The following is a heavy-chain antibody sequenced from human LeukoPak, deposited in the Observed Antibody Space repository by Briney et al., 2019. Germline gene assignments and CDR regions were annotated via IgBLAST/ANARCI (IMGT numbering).Heavy chain of an antibody. V-gene: IGHV3-30*04. Sequence: GGSLRLSCAASGFTFGAYAMHWVRQSPGKGLEWVALISYDGSNKYYADSMKGRFTISRDNSKNTLYLQMNSLRAEDTAVYYCARDMGDLWGQGTLVTVSS. J-gene: IGHJ4*02. CDR1: GFTFGAYA. CDR2: ISYDGSNK. D-gene: IGHD1-26*01. CDR3: ARDMGDL.